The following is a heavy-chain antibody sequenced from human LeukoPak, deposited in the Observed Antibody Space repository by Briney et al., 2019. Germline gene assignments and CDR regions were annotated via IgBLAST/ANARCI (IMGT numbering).Heavy chain of an antibody. CDR2: ISGSGGST. J-gene: IGHJ4*02. D-gene: IGHD4-17*01. Sequence: PGGSLRLSCAASGFTFSSYAMSWVRQAPGKGLEWVSAISGSGGSTYYADSVKGRFTISRDTSKNTLYLQMNSLRAEDTAVYYCAKGNYGDNSYYFDYWGQGTLVTVSS. CDR3: AKGNYGDNSYYFDY. V-gene: IGHV3-23*01. CDR1: GFTFSSYA.